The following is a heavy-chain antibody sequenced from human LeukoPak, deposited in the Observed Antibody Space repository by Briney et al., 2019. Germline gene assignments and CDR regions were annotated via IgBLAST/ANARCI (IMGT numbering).Heavy chain of an antibody. CDR3: ARPYDYLWGSYRNDAFEI. J-gene: IGHJ3*02. D-gene: IGHD3-16*02. CDR1: GYTFVGNH. CDR2: INPNTGGT. Sequence: ASVKVSCKTSGYTFVGNHLHWVRQAPGQGPEWMGWINPNTGGTNYAQQFQGRVTMTRDTSISTVYMELTRLRFDDTAVYFCARPYDYLWGSYRNDAFEIWGQGTMVTVSS. V-gene: IGHV1-2*02.